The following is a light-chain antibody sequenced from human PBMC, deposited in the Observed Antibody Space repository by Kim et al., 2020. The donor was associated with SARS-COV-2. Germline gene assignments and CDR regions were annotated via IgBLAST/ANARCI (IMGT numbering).Light chain of an antibody. J-gene: IGKJ2*01. CDR3: QQYSRFAT. CDR2: KAS. Sequence: LSAFVGDRVTITCRASQNIDSWLAWYQQKPGKAPKLLIYKASSLQNGVPSRFSGSGSGTEFPLTISSLQPDDFASYYCQQYSRFATFGQGTKLEI. V-gene: IGKV1-5*03. CDR1: QNIDSW.